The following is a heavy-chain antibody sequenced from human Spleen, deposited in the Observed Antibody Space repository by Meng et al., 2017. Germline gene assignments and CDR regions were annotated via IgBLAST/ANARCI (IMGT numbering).Heavy chain of an antibody. CDR2: INPNSGGT. CDR1: GYIFTGYY. CDR3: VRDENISLGKLFGDY. V-gene: IGHV1-2*02. D-gene: IGHD2-21*01. J-gene: IGHJ4*02. Sequence: ASVKVSCKTSGYIFTGYYIHWVRQAPGQGLEWMGCINPNSGGTACAQKFQGRVSMTGDTSISTAYVELSSLRSDDTAVYYCVRDENISLGKLFGDYWGQGTMVTVSS.